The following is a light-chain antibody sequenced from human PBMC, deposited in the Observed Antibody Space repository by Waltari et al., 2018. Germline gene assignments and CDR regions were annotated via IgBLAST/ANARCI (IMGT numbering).Light chain of an antibody. V-gene: IGKV1-5*03. CDR3: QQFSSFPWT. J-gene: IGKJ1*01. Sequence: LQVTQSPSSLSASVGDRVTVTCRASQTINNWLAWYQQKPGKAPKLLIYKASTLESGVPSRFSGSGSGTEFTLTISSLQPGDFATYYCQQFSSFPWTFGHGTKVEIK. CDR2: KAS. CDR1: QTINNW.